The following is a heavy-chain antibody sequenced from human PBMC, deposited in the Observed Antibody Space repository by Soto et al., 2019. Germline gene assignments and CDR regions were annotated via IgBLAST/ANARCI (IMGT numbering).Heavy chain of an antibody. J-gene: IGHJ6*02. CDR2: ISSSSSYI. V-gene: IGHV3-21*01. CDR1: GFTFSSYS. D-gene: IGHD2-2*01. Sequence: GGSLRLSCAASGFTFSSYSMNWVRQAPGKGLEWVSSISSSSSYIYYADSVKGRFTISRDNAKNSLYLQMNSPRAEDTAVYYCARDHCSSTSCSDYYYYGMDVWGQGTTVTVSS. CDR3: ARDHCSSTSCSDYYYYGMDV.